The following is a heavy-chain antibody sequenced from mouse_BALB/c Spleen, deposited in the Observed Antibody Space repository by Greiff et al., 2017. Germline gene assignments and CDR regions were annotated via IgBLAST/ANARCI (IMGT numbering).Heavy chain of an antibody. J-gene: IGHJ2*01. CDR3: ARSLYYFDY. V-gene: IGHV5-17*02. D-gene: IGHD6-5*01. CDR2: ISSGSSTI. CDR1: GFTFSSFG. Sequence: DVMLVESGGGLVQPGGSRKLSCAASGFTFSSFGMHWVRQAPEKGLEWVAYISSGSSTIYYADTVKGRFTISRDNPKNTLFLQMTSLRSEDTAMYYCARSLYYFDYWGQGTTLTVSS.